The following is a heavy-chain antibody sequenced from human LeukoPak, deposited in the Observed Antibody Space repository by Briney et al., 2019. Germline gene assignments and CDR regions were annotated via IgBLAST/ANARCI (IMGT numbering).Heavy chain of an antibody. CDR3: ASDIVATSGDF. CDR1: GFTFSDYY. J-gene: IGHJ4*02. V-gene: IGHV3-11*01. D-gene: IGHD5-12*01. Sequence: VGSLRLSCAASGFTFSDYYMSWIRQAPGKGLEWVAYITSSGDDIYYADSVKGRFTISRDNAKNALFLRMSSLRVEDTATYYCASDIVATSGDFWGQGTLVSVSS. CDR2: ITSSGDDI.